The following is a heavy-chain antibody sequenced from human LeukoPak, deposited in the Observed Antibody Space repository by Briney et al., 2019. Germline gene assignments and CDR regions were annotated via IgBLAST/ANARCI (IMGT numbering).Heavy chain of an antibody. V-gene: IGHV1-2*02. CDR3: ARYWADPAATDDAFDI. J-gene: IGHJ3*02. D-gene: IGHD2-15*01. CDR1: GYTFTTYF. CDR2: INPYSGDT. Sequence: ASMKVSCKTSGYTFTTYFIHWVRQAPGQGLEWMGGINPYSGDTKYAQKFQGRVTMTRDTSISTAYMELSRLMSDDTAVYYCARYWADPAATDDAFDIWGQGTMVVVSS.